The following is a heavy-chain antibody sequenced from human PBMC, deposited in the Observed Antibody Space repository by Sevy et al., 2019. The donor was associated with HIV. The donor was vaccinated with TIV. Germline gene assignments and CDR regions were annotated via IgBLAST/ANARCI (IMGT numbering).Heavy chain of an antibody. CDR1: GYTFTSYG. Sequence: ASVKVSCKASGYTFTSYGISWVRQAPGQGLEWMGWISAYNGNTNYAQKLQGRVTMTTDTSTSTAYMELRSLRSDDTALYYCAREGGVATTGDHDAFDIWGHGTLVTVSS. CDR3: AREGGVATTGDHDAFDI. CDR2: ISAYNGNT. D-gene: IGHD7-27*01. V-gene: IGHV1-18*01. J-gene: IGHJ3*02.